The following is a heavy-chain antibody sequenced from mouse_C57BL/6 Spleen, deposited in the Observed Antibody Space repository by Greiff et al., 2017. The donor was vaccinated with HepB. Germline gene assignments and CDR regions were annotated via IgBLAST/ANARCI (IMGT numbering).Heavy chain of an antibody. J-gene: IGHJ4*01. D-gene: IGHD4-1*01. CDR2: ISYDGSN. Sequence: ESGPGLVKPSQSLSLTCSVTGYSITSGYYWNWIRQFPGNKLEWMGYISYDGSNNYNTSLKNRISITRDTSKNQFFLKLNSVTTEDTATYYCARAGPMDYWGQGTSVTVSS. CDR3: ARAGPMDY. CDR1: GYSITSGYY. V-gene: IGHV3-6*01.